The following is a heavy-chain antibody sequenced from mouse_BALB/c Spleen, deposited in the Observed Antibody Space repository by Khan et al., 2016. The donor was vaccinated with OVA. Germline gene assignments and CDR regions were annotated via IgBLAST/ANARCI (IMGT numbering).Heavy chain of an antibody. CDR1: GDSITSGY. V-gene: IGHV3-8*02. CDR3: ARSTYRYAFVY. Sequence: EVQLQESGPSLVKPSQTLSLTCSVTGDSITSGYWNWIRKFPGNKLEYMGYTIYTGYTYYNPSLKGRISITRHTSKNQYYLQLNSVTDEDTATYYCARSTYRYAFVYWGQGTLVTVSA. CDR2: TIYTGYT. D-gene: IGHD2-14*01. J-gene: IGHJ3*01.